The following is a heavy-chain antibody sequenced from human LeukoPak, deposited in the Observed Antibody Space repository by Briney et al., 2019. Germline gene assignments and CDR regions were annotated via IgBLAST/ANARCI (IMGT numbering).Heavy chain of an antibody. CDR1: GGTFSSYA. Sequence: RASVKVSCKASGGTFSSYAISWVRQAPGQGLEWMGGIIPIFGTANYAQKFQGRVTITADESTSTAYMELSSLRSEDTAVYYCASGRPYYYYMDVWGKGTTVTISS. J-gene: IGHJ6*03. CDR2: IIPIFGTA. V-gene: IGHV1-69*13. D-gene: IGHD1-26*01. CDR3: ASGRPYYYYMDV.